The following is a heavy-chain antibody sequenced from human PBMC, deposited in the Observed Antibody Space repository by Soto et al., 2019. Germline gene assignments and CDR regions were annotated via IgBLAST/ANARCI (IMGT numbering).Heavy chain of an antibody. J-gene: IGHJ6*02. Sequence: GGLLRLPCAASGFTFINYGVRCVRQDPSKGLEWVAVIWNDGSNSYYANSVKGRFTISRDNSKNTLYLQMSSLRAEDTAVYYWARRQIFHPTRGAATARGAMDVWVQGTTVTVSS. D-gene: IGHD6-13*01. CDR3: ARRQIFHPTRGAATARGAMDV. V-gene: IGHV3-33*01. CDR2: IWNDGSNS. CDR1: GFTFINYG.